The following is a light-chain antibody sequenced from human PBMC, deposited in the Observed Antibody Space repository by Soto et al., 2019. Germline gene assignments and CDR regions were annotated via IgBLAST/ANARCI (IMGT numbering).Light chain of an antibody. V-gene: IGKV1-33*01. J-gene: IGKJ1*01. CDR3: QQFDDFPWT. Sequence: DIQMTQSPSSLSASVGDRVTITCQARQDIIDYLNWYQQKPGKAPKLLISDASNLETGVPSRFSGSGSGTNFTFTINSLQPEDIATYYCQQFDDFPWTFGQGTKVEIK. CDR2: DAS. CDR1: QDIIDY.